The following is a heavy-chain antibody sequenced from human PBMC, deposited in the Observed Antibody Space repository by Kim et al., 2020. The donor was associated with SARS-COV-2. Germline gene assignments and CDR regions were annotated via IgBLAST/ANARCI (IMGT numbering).Heavy chain of an antibody. V-gene: IGHV3-7*01. J-gene: IGHJ4*02. Sequence: GGSLRLSCAASGFTFSNYWMSWVRQAPGKGLEWVANIKQDGSDKYYVDSVKGRFTISRDNAKNSLYLQMNSLRAEDTAVYYCARHRSTAQYYYDSSALGYWGQGTLVTVSS. CDR2: IKQDGSDK. D-gene: IGHD3-22*01. CDR3: ARHRSTAQYYYDSSALGY. CDR1: GFTFSNYW.